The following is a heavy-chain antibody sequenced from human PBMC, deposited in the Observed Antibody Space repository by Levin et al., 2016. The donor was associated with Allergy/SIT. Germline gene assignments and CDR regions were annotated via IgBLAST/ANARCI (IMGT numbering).Heavy chain of an antibody. CDR1: GGSIRSGGYY. D-gene: IGHD3-10*01. CDR3: ATYYGSGSYRHYYGMDV. J-gene: IGHJ6*02. Sequence: SETLSLTCSVSGGSIRSGGYYWSWIRQLPGKGLEWIGYIFYTGTTNYNPTLKSRVTISADTSKNQVSLRLNSVTAADTAIYYCATYYGSGSYRHYYGMDVWGQGTTVTVSS. V-gene: IGHV4-31*03. CDR2: IFYTGTT.